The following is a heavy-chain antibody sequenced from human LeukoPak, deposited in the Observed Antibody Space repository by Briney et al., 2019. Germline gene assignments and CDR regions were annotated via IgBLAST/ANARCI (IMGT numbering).Heavy chain of an antibody. J-gene: IGHJ4*02. Sequence: PGRSLRLSCAASGFTFSSYGMHWVRQAPGKGLEWVAVISYDGSNKYYADSVKGRFTISRDNSKNTLYLQMNSLRAEDTAVYYCARDLQSYGSVCGQGTLVTVSS. CDR2: ISYDGSNK. V-gene: IGHV3-30*03. CDR3: ARDLQSYGSV. D-gene: IGHD5-18*01. CDR1: GFTFSSYG.